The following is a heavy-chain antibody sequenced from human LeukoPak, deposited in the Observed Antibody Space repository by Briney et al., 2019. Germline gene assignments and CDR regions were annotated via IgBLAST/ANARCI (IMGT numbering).Heavy chain of an antibody. J-gene: IGHJ4*02. D-gene: IGHD3-22*01. CDR1: GGSITSGDYY. Sequence: PSDTLSLTCTVSGGSITSGDYYWSWIRQPPGKGLEWIGNLYYIGRAYYNPSLKSRVTISVDTSNGEFSLELCSVSGVDTGVYCCARADCSGYPRGYYFDYWGQGTLVSVSS. V-gene: IGHV4-30-4*02. CDR2: LYYIGRA. CDR3: ARADCSGYPRGYYFDY.